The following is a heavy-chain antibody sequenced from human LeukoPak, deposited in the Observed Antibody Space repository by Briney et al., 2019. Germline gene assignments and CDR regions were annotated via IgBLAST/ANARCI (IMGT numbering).Heavy chain of an antibody. J-gene: IGHJ4*02. CDR1: GYTFTDSS. CDR3: ARDGGGTYQGFDY. V-gene: IGHV1-2*02. Sequence: ASVKVSCKASGYTFTDSSIHWVRQAPGQGLEWMGWINCDSGVTKYAEKFQGRVSMTRDTSISTAYMDLSRLTSDDTAIYYCARDGGGTYQGFDYWGQGTLVTVSS. D-gene: IGHD1-26*01. CDR2: INCDSGVT.